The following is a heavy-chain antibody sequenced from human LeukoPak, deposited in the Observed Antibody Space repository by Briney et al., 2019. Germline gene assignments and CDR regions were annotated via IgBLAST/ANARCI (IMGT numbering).Heavy chain of an antibody. CDR1: GFTFSSCG. CDR3: ATWAATILGTDY. J-gene: IGHJ4*02. CDR2: VRYDGADK. Sequence: GGSLRLSCAASGFTFSSCGMYWVRQAPGKGLEWVAFVRYDGADKSYADSVKGRFTISRDNSRNTMYLQMNSLRPEDTAVYHCATWAATILGTDYWGQGILVTVSS. D-gene: IGHD3-3*01. V-gene: IGHV3-30*02.